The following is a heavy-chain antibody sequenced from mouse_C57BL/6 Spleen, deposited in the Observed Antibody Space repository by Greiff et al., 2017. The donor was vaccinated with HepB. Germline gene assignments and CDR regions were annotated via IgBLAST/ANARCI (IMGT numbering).Heavy chain of an antibody. V-gene: IGHV15-2*01. Sequence: LQESGSELRSPGSSVKLSCKDFDSEVFPIAYMSWVRQKPGHGFEWIGGILPSIGRTIYGEKFEDKATLDADTLSNTAYLELNSLTSEDSAIYDCAREGYYSNQGFAYWGQGTLVTVSA. D-gene: IGHD2-5*01. CDR2: ILPSIGRT. CDR3: AREGYYSNQGFAY. CDR1: DSEVFPIAY. J-gene: IGHJ3*01.